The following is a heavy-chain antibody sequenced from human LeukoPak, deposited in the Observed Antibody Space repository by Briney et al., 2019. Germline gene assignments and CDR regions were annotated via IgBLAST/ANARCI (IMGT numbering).Heavy chain of an antibody. D-gene: IGHD2-2*01. CDR2: ISSSSSYI. Sequence: GGSLRLSCAASGFTFSSYSMNWVRQAPGKGLEWVSSISSSSSYIYYADSVKGRFTISRDNAKNSLYLQMNSLRAEDTAVYYCARDRVVVPAAYDYWGQGTLVTVSS. J-gene: IGHJ4*02. CDR1: GFTFSSYS. CDR3: ARDRVVVPAAYDY. V-gene: IGHV3-21*01.